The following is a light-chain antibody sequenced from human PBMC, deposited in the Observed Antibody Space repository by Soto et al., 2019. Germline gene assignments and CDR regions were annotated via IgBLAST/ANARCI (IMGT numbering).Light chain of an antibody. CDR1: QSVGSSY. CDR3: QQYVNSQST. CDR2: GAS. V-gene: IGKV3-20*01. J-gene: IGKJ2*01. Sequence: EIVVTQSPVTLSLSPGERATLSCKASQSVGSSYLAWYQQKPGQAPRLLIYGASNRPTGIPDRFSGSGSGTDFTLTISRLEPEDFAVYYCQQYVNSQSTFGQGTKLEIK.